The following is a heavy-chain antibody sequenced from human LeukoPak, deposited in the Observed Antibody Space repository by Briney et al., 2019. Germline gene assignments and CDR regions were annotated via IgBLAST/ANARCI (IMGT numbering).Heavy chain of an antibody. Sequence: SQTLSLTCAVSGGSISSGGYSWSWIRLPPGKGLEWIGYIWHSGSTYYNPSLKSRVTISVDRSNNQFSLKLSSVTAADTAVYYCAAQYGDSSSWYGGRFDYWGQGTLVTVSS. D-gene: IGHD6-13*01. V-gene: IGHV4-30-2*01. CDR3: AAQYGDSSSWYGGRFDY. CDR1: GGSISSGGYS. J-gene: IGHJ4*02. CDR2: IWHSGST.